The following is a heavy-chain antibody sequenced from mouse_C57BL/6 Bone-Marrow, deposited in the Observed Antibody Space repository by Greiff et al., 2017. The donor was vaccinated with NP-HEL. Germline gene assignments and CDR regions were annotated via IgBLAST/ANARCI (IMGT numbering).Heavy chain of an antibody. D-gene: IGHD2-5*01. J-gene: IGHJ2*01. CDR2: IDPSDSYT. CDR3: ARSGAYYSNYVGY. Sequence: QVHVKQPGAELVMPGASVKLSCKASGYTFTSYWMHWVKQRPGQGLEWIGEIDPSDSYTNYNQKFKGKSTLTVDKSSSTAYMQLSSLTSEDSAVYYCARSGAYYSNYVGYWGQGTTLTVSS. V-gene: IGHV1-69*01. CDR1: GYTFTSYW.